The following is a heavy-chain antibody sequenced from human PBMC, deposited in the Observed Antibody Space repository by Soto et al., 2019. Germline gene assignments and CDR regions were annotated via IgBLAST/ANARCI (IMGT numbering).Heavy chain of an antibody. V-gene: IGHV3-30*12. J-gene: IGHJ3*02. CDR2: IVSVGSAI. CDR1: GFPFSFYG. Sequence: GGSLRLSCAVSGFPFSFYGFPWVRQSPGKGLEWLGVIVSVGSAIYHADSLEGRFFISRDNSKDILYLQMNSLRVEDTAVYYCARDDAFDNENGFDMWGQGTMVTVSS. D-gene: IGHD3-3*02. CDR3: ARDDAFDNENGFDM.